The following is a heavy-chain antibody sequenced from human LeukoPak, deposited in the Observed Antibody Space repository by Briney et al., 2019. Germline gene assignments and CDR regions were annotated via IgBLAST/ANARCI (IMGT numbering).Heavy chain of an antibody. Sequence: SETLSLTCTVSGGSVSSADSHWGWIRQYPGKGLEWIGYISHTGSTSYNPSLKSRVMISRDSSKNQFSLMLTSVTAADTAVYYCVRAVTGTSLYDYWGQGTLVIVSS. CDR3: VRAVTGTSLYDY. CDR2: ISHTGST. CDR1: GGSVSSADSH. D-gene: IGHD1-7*01. J-gene: IGHJ4*02. V-gene: IGHV4-31*03.